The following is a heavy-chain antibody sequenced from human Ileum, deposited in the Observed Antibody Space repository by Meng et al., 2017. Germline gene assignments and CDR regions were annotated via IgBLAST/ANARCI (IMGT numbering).Heavy chain of an antibody. D-gene: IGHD2-8*01. CDR1: GDSISSGDYY. Sequence: QVQLRESGPALVKPSETLSLTCAVSGDSISSGDYYWSWVRQSPGKGPEWIGYIYSNGNTYSNPSLRGRLMISIDTSKNQFSLKLSSVTAADTAVYYCARAPKYCTNAVCSRPLDSWGQGTLVTVSS. CDR2: IYSNGNT. J-gene: IGHJ4*02. CDR3: ARAPKYCTNAVCSRPLDS. V-gene: IGHV4-30-4*01.